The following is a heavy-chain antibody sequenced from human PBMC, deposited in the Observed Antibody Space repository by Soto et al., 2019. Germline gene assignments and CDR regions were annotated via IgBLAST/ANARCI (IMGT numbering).Heavy chain of an antibody. CDR3: ASRYGSSFDY. CDR2: IYYSGST. V-gene: IGHV4-59*08. CDR1: GGSISSYY. J-gene: IGHJ4*02. Sequence: QVQLQESGPGLVKPSETLSLTCTVSGGSISSYYWSWIRQPPGKGLEWIGYIYYSGSTNYNPSLXRXAXLXLATPTNQFAPEPSSVTAADPAVYYCASRYGSSFDYWGQGTLVTVSS. D-gene: IGHD1-1*01.